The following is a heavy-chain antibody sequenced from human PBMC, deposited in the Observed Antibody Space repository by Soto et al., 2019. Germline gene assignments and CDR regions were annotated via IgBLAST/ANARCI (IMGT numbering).Heavy chain of an antibody. CDR3: AKDPNGDYVGAFDS. CDR2: IGGDTSYT. J-gene: IGHJ4*02. V-gene: IGHV3-23*01. CDR1: GFSFSNYA. D-gene: IGHD4-17*01. Sequence: EVQLLESGGGLVQPGGSLRLSCTASGFSFSNYAVTWVRQAPGKGLEWVSSIGGDTSYTYYADSVKGRFTISRDKSKNPVFRQMNSLRADDTAVYHCAKDPNGDYVGAFDSWGQGTLVTVSS.